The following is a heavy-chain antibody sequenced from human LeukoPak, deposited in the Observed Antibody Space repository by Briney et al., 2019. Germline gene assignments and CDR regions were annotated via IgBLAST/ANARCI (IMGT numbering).Heavy chain of an antibody. CDR3: ARSGEGGAY. J-gene: IGHJ4*02. V-gene: IGHV4-59*01. CDR2: IYYSRST. D-gene: IGHD2-15*01. CDR1: GGSMSSYY. Sequence: SETLSLTCSVSGGSMSSYYWSWIRQPPGKGLEWIGYIYYSRSTIYSPSLQGRVTIIIDTSKNQFSLNLSSVTAADTAVYYCARSGEGGAYWGQGTLVTVSS.